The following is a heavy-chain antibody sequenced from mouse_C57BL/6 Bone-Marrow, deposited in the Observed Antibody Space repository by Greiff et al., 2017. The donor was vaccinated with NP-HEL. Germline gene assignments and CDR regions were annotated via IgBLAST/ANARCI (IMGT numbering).Heavy chain of an antibody. CDR2: ILPGSGST. D-gene: IGHD2-2*01. Sequence: QVQLQQPGAELMKPGASVKLSCKATGYTFTGYWIEWVKQRPGHGLEWIGDILPGSGSTNYNEKFKGKATFTADTSSNTAYMQLSILTTEDSAIYYCARERADGYDVGLAYWGQGTLVTVSA. CDR3: ARERADGYDVGLAY. J-gene: IGHJ3*01. CDR1: GYTFTGYW. V-gene: IGHV1-9*01.